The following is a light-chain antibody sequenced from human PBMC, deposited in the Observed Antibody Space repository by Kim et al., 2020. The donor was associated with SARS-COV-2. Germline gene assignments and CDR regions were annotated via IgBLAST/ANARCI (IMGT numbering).Light chain of an antibody. CDR1: SSDVGGYNY. CDR2: DVS. CDR3: CSYAGTYTFYV. V-gene: IGLV2-11*01. J-gene: IGLJ1*01. Sequence: VTTACTGTSSDVGGYNYVSWYQQRPGKAPKLMIFDVSRRPSGVPDRFSGSKSGNTASLTISGLQAEDEADYYCCSYAGTYTFYVFGSGTKVTVL.